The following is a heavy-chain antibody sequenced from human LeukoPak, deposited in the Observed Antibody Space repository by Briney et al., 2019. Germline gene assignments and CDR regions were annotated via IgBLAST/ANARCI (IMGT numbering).Heavy chain of an antibody. CDR2: ISSGTSYI. CDR1: GFTFSSYN. D-gene: IGHD1-26*01. V-gene: IGHV3-21*01. J-gene: IGHJ3*02. Sequence: GGSLRLSCAASGFTFSSYNMNWVGQAPGKGLEWVSSISSGTSYIYYADSVKGRFTISRDNAKNSLYLQMNSLRAEDTAVYYCARDPTSSWETAFDIWGQGTMVTVSS. CDR3: ARDPTSSWETAFDI.